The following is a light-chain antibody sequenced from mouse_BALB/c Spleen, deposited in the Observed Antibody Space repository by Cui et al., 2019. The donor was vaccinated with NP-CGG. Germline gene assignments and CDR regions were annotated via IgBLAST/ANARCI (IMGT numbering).Light chain of an antibody. Sequence: QDLATQASALTTSPGETVTLTCRSSTGAVTTSNDANWVQEKPDHLFTGLIGGTNNRVPGVPARFSGSLIGDKAALTITGAQTEDEAIYFCALWYSNHWVFGGGTKLTVL. CDR1: TGAVTTSND. V-gene: IGLV1*01. CDR2: GTN. CDR3: ALWYSNHWV. J-gene: IGLJ1*01.